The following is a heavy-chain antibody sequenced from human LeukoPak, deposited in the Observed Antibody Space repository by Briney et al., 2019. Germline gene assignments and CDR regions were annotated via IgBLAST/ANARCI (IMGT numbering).Heavy chain of an antibody. CDR1: GYTLTELS. CDR3: ATSDFWSGYYVFDY. V-gene: IGHV1-24*01. Sequence: ASVKVSCTVSGYTLTELSMHWVRQAPGKGLEWMGGFDPEDGETIYAQKFQGRVTMTEDTSTDTAYMELSSLRSEDTAVYYCATSDFWSGYYVFDYWGQGTLVTVSS. CDR2: FDPEDGET. J-gene: IGHJ4*02. D-gene: IGHD3-3*01.